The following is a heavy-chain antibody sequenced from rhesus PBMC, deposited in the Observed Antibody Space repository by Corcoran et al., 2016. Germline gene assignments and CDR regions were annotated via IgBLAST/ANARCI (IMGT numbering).Heavy chain of an antibody. Sequence: QLQLQESGPGLVKPSETLSLTCPVSGGSISSSYWSWIRQAPGKGLEWIGYIYGGGSYTAAHPSLSSLVTLSVDTSKTRLSRGLSSVTAADTAFYYFVLGVNYIGFDYWGQGVLVTVSS. D-gene: IGHD1-44*01. CDR3: VLGVNYIGFDY. CDR2: IYGGGSYT. J-gene: IGHJ4*01. V-gene: IGHV4-169*01. CDR1: GGSISSSY.